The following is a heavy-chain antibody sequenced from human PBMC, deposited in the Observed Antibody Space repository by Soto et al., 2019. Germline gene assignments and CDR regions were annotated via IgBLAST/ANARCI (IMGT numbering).Heavy chain of an antibody. CDR1: GYTFTSYY. D-gene: IGHD5-18*01. J-gene: IGHJ4*02. Sequence: ASVKVSCKTSGYTFTSYYIHWVRQAPGQGPEWMGIINPSGGSTSYAQKLQGRVTMTRDTSTSTVYMELSSLRSEDTAVYYCARRDGGYSYGVDYWGQGTLVTVSS. V-gene: IGHV1-46*01. CDR2: INPSGGST. CDR3: ARRDGGYSYGVDY.